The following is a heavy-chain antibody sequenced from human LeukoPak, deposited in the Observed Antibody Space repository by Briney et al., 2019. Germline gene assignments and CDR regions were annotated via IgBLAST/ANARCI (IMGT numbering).Heavy chain of an antibody. D-gene: IGHD1-7*01. J-gene: IGHJ5*02. V-gene: IGHV4-39*07. CDR1: GGSISSSSYY. Sequence: SETLSLTCTVSGGSISSSSYYWGWIRQPPGKGLEWIGSIYYSGSTYYNPSLKSRVTISVDTSKNQFSLKLSSVTAADTAVYYCARDEFLVITGTISDWFDPWGQGTLVTVSS. CDR2: IYYSGST. CDR3: ARDEFLVITGTISDWFDP.